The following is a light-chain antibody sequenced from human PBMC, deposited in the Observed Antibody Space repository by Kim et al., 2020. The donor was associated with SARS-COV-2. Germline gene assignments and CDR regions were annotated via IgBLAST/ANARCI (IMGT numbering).Light chain of an antibody. CDR1: SSDVGGYNY. CDR3: NSYTSSNTLV. J-gene: IGLJ1*01. Sequence: QSVLTQPASVSGSPGQSITISCTGTSSDVGGYNYVSWYQQNQGKAPKLMIHDVSKRPSGVSNRFSGSKSGNTASLTISGLQAEDEADYYCNSYTSSNTLVFATGTKVTVL. V-gene: IGLV2-14*03. CDR2: DVS.